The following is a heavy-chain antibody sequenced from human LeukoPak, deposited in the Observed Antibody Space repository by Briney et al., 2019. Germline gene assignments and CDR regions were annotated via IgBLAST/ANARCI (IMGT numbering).Heavy chain of an antibody. Sequence: PGGSLRLSCAASGFTFSSYAMNWVRQAPGQGLELVSSISSSSTYIYYADSVKGRFTISRDNAKNSLYLQMNSLRAEDTAVYYCARDHPYGSGSYDFDYWGQGTLVTVSS. D-gene: IGHD3-10*01. CDR2: ISSSSTYI. V-gene: IGHV3-21*01. CDR1: GFTFSSYA. J-gene: IGHJ4*02. CDR3: ARDHPYGSGSYDFDY.